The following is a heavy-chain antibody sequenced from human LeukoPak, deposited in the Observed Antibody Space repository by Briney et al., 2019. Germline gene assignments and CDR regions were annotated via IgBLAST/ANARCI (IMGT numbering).Heavy chain of an antibody. J-gene: IGHJ4*02. Sequence: GESLKISCKGSGYSFTSYWIGWVRQLPGKGLEWMGIIYPGDSDTRYSPSFQGQVTISADKSISTAYLQWSSLKASDTAMYYCARGLDSGSYYNLPFDYWGQGTLVTVSS. CDR3: ARGLDSGSYYNLPFDY. D-gene: IGHD3-10*01. CDR2: IYPGDSDT. CDR1: GYSFTSYW. V-gene: IGHV5-51*01.